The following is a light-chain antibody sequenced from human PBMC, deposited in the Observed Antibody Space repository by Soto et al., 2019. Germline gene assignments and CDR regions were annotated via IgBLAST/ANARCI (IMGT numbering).Light chain of an antibody. V-gene: IGLV1-40*01. CDR3: QSYDSSLSGYV. CDR2: GNS. CDR1: SSNIGAGYD. Sequence: QSRLTQPPSVSGAPGQRVTISCTGSSSNIGAGYDVHWYQQLPGTAPKLLIYGNSNRPSGVPDRFSGSKSGTSASLAITGLQAEDEADYYCQSYDSSLSGYVFGTGTKVTVL. J-gene: IGLJ1*01.